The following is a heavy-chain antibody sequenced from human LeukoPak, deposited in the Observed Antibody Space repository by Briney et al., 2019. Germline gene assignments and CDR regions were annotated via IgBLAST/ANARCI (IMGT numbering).Heavy chain of an antibody. CDR3: ARGLLRSYDSSGYYRLYYYYGMDV. D-gene: IGHD3-22*01. V-gene: IGHV4-34*01. CDR2: INHSGST. Sequence: PSETLSLTCAVYGGSFSGYYWSWIRQPPGKGLEWIGEINHSGSTNYNPSLRSRVTISVDTSKNQFSLKLSSVTAADTAVYYCARGLLRSYDSSGYYRLYYYYGMDVWGQGTTVTVSS. J-gene: IGHJ6*02. CDR1: GGSFSGYY.